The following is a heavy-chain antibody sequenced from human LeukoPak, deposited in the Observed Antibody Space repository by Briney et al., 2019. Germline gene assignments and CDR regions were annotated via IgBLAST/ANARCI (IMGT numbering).Heavy chain of an antibody. CDR1: GFTFSNAW. V-gene: IGHV3-15*01. J-gene: IGHJ3*01. CDR3: TTDLRYFDRTGFAFDV. Sequence: PGGSLRLSCAASGFTFSNAWMSWVRQAPGKGLEWGGRITSKTDGGTTDYVAPVKGRFTISRDDAKNTLYLQMNSLKTDDTAVYYCTTDLRYFDRTGFAFDVWGQGTLVTVSS. CDR2: ITSKTDGGTT. D-gene: IGHD3-9*01.